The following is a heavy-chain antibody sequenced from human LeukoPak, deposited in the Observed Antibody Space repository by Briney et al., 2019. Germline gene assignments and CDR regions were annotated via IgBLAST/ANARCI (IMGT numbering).Heavy chain of an antibody. CDR3: ARHGIAGLSPFDY. CDR2: IKQDGSEK. CDR1: GVTFSSYW. D-gene: IGHD1-1*01. J-gene: IGHJ4*02. Sequence: GGSLRLSCAASGVTFSSYWMSWVRQAPGQGLEWVANIKQDGSEKYYVDSVKGRFTISRDNAKNSLYLQMNSLIAEDTAVYYCARHGIAGLSPFDYWGQGTLVTVSS. V-gene: IGHV3-7*05.